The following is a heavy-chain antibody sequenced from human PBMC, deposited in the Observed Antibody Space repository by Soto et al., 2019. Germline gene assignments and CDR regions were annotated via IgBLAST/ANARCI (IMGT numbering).Heavy chain of an antibody. D-gene: IGHD6-6*01. J-gene: IGHJ5*01. CDR2: ISSSSSYI. V-gene: IGHV3-21*01. CDR3: ARDLYGSLPKLHNCFDS. Sequence: WISKTQGKGLEWVSSISSSSSYIYYADSVKGRFTTSRDNAKNSLYLQMNSLRAEDTAVYYCARDLYGSLPKLHNCFDSWGQGTLVTVSS.